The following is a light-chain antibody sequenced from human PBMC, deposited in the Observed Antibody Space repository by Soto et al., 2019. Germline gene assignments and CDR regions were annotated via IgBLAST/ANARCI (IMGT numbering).Light chain of an antibody. CDR3: NSYAGSPYV. J-gene: IGLJ1*01. V-gene: IGLV2-8*01. CDR2: EVN. CDR1: SSDVGGYNY. Sequence: QSLLTQPPSASGSPGQSVTISCTGTSSDVGGYNYVSWYQQHPGKAPKLMIYEVNKRPSGVPDRFSGSKSGNTASLTVSGLQAEDEADYYCNSYAGSPYVFGTGTKVTVL.